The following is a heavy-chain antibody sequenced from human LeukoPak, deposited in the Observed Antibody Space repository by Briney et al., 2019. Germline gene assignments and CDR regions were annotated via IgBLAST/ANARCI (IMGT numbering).Heavy chain of an antibody. V-gene: IGHV3-30*05. CDR3: ARGSRSYDSSGYPTFRY. J-gene: IGHJ4*02. D-gene: IGHD3-22*01. CDR2: ITYDGSGT. CDR1: GFTFSSYG. Sequence: PRGSLRLSCVASGFTFSSYGVHWVRQAPGKGLEWVAVITYDGSGTYYADSVKGRFTISKDNSDNTLYLQMNSLRTEDTALYFCARGSRSYDSSGYPTFRYWGQGTLVAVSS.